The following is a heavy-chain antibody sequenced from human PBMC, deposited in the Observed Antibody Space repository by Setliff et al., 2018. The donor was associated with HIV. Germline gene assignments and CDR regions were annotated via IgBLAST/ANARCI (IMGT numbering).Heavy chain of an antibody. J-gene: IGHJ4*02. CDR1: GGSISSTSYY. Sequence: SETLSLTCTVSGGSISSTSYYWGWIRQPPGTGLEWIGSISSSGNTYYNPSLKSRVTTSVDTPKNQFSLKLNSVTAADTAVYYCAKTIGRYFDMFDNWGQGTLVTV. V-gene: IGHV4-39*01. D-gene: IGHD3-9*01. CDR3: AKTIGRYFDMFDN. CDR2: ISSSGNT.